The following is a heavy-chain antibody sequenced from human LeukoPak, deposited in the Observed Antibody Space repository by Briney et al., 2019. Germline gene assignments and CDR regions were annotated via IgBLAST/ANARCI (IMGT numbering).Heavy chain of an antibody. V-gene: IGHV1-8*01. CDR2: INAGNGNT. Sequence: ASVKVSCKASGYTFTSFDVNWVRQATGQGLEWMGWINAGNGNTKYSQKFQGRVTITRNTSISTAYMELSSLRSEDTAVYYCARVHVPASSYYMDVWGKGTTVTVSS. J-gene: IGHJ6*03. D-gene: IGHD2-2*01. CDR3: ARVHVPASSYYMDV. CDR1: GYTFTSFD.